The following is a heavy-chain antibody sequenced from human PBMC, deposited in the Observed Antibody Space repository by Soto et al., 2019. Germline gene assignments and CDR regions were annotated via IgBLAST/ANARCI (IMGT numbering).Heavy chain of an antibody. D-gene: IGHD3-22*01. CDR1: GGSISSGDYY. CDR3: AREGDRDYYDSSGYPSGTLFDY. CDR2: IYYSGST. Sequence: QVQLQESGPGLVKPSQTLSLTCTVSGGSISSGDYYWSWIRQPPGKGLEWIGYIYYSGSTYYNPSLKSRVTISVDTSKNQFSLKLSSVTAADTAVYYCAREGDRDYYDSSGYPSGTLFDYWGQGTLVTVSS. J-gene: IGHJ4*02. V-gene: IGHV4-30-4*01.